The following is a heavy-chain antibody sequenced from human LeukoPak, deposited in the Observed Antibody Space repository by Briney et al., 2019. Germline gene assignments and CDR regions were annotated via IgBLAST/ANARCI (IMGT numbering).Heavy chain of an antibody. CDR2: ISAYNGNT. CDR1: GYTFKTYG. Sequence: GASVKVSCKASGYTFKTYGISWVRQAPGQGFEWMGWISAYNGNTNHAQKFQGRVTMTTETSTSTAYMELRSLRSDDTAFYYCARDTVAVRPGWFDPWGRGTLVIVSS. J-gene: IGHJ5*02. D-gene: IGHD3-10*01. V-gene: IGHV1-18*01. CDR3: ARDTVAVRPGWFDP.